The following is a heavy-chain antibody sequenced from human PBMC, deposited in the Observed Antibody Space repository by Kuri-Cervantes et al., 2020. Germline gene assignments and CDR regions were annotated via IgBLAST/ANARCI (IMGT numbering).Heavy chain of an antibody. CDR3: ARLWLEWTFDY. J-gene: IGHJ4*02. CDR2: IYHSGGT. CDR1: GGSISSGGYS. D-gene: IGHD3-3*01. V-gene: IGHV4-30-2*01. Sequence: SETLSLTCGVSGGSISSGGYSWNWSRQPPGKGLEWIGNIYHSGGTFYNPSLKSRVTISVDRSKNQFSLKLSSVTAVDTAVYYCARLWLEWTFDYWGQGTLVTVSS.